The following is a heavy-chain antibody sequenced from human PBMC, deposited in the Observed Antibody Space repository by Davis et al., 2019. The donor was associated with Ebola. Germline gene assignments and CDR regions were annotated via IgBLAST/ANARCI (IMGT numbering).Heavy chain of an antibody. CDR2: TYYTSKWYS. CDR1: GDSVSSVA. J-gene: IGHJ6*04. D-gene: IGHD5-18*01. CDR3: ARGWLRTGLDV. Sequence: HSQTLSLTCDISGDSVSSVAWNWIRQSPSRGLEWLGRTYYTSKWYSDYAVSMKSRITVNADTSKNQLSLQLNSVTPEDTALYYCARGWLRTGLDVWGEGTTVTVSS. V-gene: IGHV6-1*01.